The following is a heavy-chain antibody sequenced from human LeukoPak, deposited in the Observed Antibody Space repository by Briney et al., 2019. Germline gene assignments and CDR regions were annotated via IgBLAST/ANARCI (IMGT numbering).Heavy chain of an antibody. CDR1: GGSISSSSYY. Sequence: PSETLSLTCTVSGGSISSSSYYWGWIRQPPGKGLEWIGSIYYSGSTYYNQSLKSRVTISVDTSKNQFSLKLSSVTAADTAVYYCARQDVVVVAATPDVFDYWGQGTLVTVSS. V-gene: IGHV4-39*01. CDR3: ARQDVVVVAATPDVFDY. D-gene: IGHD2-15*01. CDR2: IYYSGST. J-gene: IGHJ4*02.